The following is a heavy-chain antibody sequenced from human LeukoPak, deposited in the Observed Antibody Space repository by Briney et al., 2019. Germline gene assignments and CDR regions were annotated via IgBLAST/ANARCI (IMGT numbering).Heavy chain of an antibody. CDR3: ASDSCSGGRCFSAHY. D-gene: IGHD2-15*01. CDR2: ITSSSSSI. V-gene: IGHV3-48*04. J-gene: IGHJ4*02. CDR1: GFTFSSYS. Sequence: GGSLRLSCAASGFTFSSYSLIWVRQAPGKGLEWVSYITSSSSSIYYADSVKGRFTISRDNAKNTLYVQMNSLRAEDTTMYYCASDSCSGGRCFSAHYWGEGTLVTVSS.